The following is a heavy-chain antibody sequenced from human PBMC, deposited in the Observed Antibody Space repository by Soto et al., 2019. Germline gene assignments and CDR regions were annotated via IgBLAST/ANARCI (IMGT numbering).Heavy chain of an antibody. J-gene: IGHJ6*02. CDR1: GYIFSTSG. CDR2: ISTYNGNT. Sequence: QVQLVQSGTEVKKPGASVKVSCKASGYIFSTSGISWVRQAPGQGLEWMGWISTYNGNTDYAQKVQGRVTMTTDTSTSTAYMELRSLRSDDTAVYYCARGSYGFYSYYGMDVWGQGTTVTVSS. D-gene: IGHD1-26*01. CDR3: ARGSYGFYSYYGMDV. V-gene: IGHV1-18*01.